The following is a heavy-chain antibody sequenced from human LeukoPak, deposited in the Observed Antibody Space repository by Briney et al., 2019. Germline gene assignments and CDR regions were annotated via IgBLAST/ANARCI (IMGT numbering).Heavy chain of an antibody. J-gene: IGHJ4*02. CDR1: GFTVSDYT. CDR2: ISDRSTYI. V-gene: IGHV3-21*01. CDR3: ASWTLVRRTTRGEGY. Sequence: KPGGSLRLSCAASGFTVSDYTMYWVRQAPGKGLEWVSSISDRSTYIYYADSVKGRFTISRDNAKNSLYLQMNSLRPEDTAEYFCASWTLVRRTTRGEGYWGQGTLVTVSS. D-gene: IGHD2/OR15-2a*01.